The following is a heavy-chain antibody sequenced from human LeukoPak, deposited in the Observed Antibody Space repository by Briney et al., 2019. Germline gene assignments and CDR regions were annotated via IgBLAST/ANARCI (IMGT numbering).Heavy chain of an antibody. V-gene: IGHV5-51*01. CDR2: IYPGDSDT. D-gene: IGHD6-19*01. CDR3: ARREGSAWPIDY. J-gene: IGHJ4*02. CDR1: GYSFSSFW. Sequence: RGESLKISCQGSGYSFSSFWLGWVRQMPGKGLEWMGIIYPGDSDTRYSPSFQGQVTISADKSMSTAYLQWSSLKASDTAMYYCARREGSAWPIDYRGQGTLVTVSS.